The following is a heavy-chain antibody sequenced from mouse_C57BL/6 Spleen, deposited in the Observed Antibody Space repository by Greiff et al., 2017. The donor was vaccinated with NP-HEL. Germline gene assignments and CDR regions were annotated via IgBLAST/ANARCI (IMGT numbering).Heavy chain of an antibody. CDR2: IWTGGGT. CDR3: ARGDDYGRAYYAMDY. J-gene: IGHJ4*01. V-gene: IGHV2-9-1*01. CDR1: GFSLTSYA. Sequence: QVQLKQSGPGLVAPSQSLSITCTVSGFSLTSYAISWVRQPPGKGLEWLGVIWTGGGTNYNSALKSRLSISKDNSKSQVFLKMNSLQTDDTARYYCARGDDYGRAYYAMDYWGQGTSVTVSS. D-gene: IGHD2-4*01.